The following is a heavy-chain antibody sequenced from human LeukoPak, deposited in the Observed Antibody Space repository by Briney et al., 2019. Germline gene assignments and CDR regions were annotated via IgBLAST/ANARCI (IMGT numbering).Heavy chain of an antibody. J-gene: IGHJ4*02. CDR3: PRKYDSSGYFDY. V-gene: IGHV3-23*01. CDR1: GFSFSGYA. Sequence: PGGSLRLSCIASGFSFSGYAMSWDRQAPGKGLEWVSAISGGGDSAYYADSVQGRFTISRDNSKNTLYLQMNSLRAEDTAVYYCPRKYDSSGYFDYWGQGTLVTVSS. D-gene: IGHD3-22*01. CDR2: ISGGGDSA.